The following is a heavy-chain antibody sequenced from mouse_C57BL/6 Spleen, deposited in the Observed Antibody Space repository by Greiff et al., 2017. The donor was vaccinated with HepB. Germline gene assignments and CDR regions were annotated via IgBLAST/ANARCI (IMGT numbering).Heavy chain of an antibody. CDR2: ISGGGGNT. CDR1: GFTFSSYT. Sequence: EVKLMESGGGLVKPGGSLKLSCAASGFTFSSYTMSWVRQTPEKRLEWVATISGGGGNTYYPDSVKGRFTISRDNAKNTLYLQMSSLRSEDTALYYCARHFCFDYWGQGTTLTVSS. CDR3: ARHFCFDY. J-gene: IGHJ2*01. V-gene: IGHV5-9*01.